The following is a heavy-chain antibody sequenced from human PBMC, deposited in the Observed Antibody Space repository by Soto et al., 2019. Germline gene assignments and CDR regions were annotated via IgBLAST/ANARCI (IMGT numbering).Heavy chain of an antibody. Sequence: SETLSLTCTVSGGSISSGDYYWSWIRQPPGKGLEWIGYIYYSGSTYYNPSLKSRVTISVDTSKNQFSLKLSSVTAADTAVYYCARDRRLAHTSWFDPWGQGTLVTVSS. V-gene: IGHV4-30-4*01. J-gene: IGHJ5*02. CDR3: ARDRRLAHTSWFDP. CDR2: IYYSGST. CDR1: GGSISSGDYY.